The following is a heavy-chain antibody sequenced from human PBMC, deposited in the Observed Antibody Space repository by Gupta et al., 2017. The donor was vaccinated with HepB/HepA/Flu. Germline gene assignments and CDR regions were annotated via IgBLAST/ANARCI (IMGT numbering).Heavy chain of an antibody. CDR3: AREVTTENISCFDY. CDR1: GFSFGSYA. J-gene: IGHJ4*02. D-gene: IGHD5-18*01. Sequence: QGALMESGGDVVQPGRSLRLSCAASGFSFGSYAMYWVRQAPGKGLESVAVISYDGKYQFYSDSVRGRFTVSRDNSQNTLHLQMNSLRPEDTAAYYCAREVTTENISCFDYWGQGTLVTVSS. V-gene: IGHV3-30*04. CDR2: ISYDGKYQ.